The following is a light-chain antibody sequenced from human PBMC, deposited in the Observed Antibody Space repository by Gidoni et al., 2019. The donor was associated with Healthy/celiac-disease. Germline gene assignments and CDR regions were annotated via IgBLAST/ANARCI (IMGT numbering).Light chain of an antibody. CDR3: QQYGSSPMCS. CDR1: QSVSSSY. CDR2: GAS. J-gene: IGKJ2*04. Sequence: EIVLTQSPGTLSLSPGERATLSCRASQSVSSSYLAWYQQKPGQAPRLLIYGASSRATGIPDRFSGSGSGTVFTLTISRLEPEDFAVYYCQQYGSSPMCSFGQVTKLEIK. V-gene: IGKV3-20*01.